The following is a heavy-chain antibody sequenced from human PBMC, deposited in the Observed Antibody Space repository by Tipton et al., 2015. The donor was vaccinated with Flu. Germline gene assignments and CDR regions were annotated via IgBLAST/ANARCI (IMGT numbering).Heavy chain of an antibody. Sequence: TLSLTCAVYGGSFSGYYWSWIRQPPGKGLEWIGEINHSGSTNYNPSLKSRVTISVDTSKNQFSLKLSSVTAADTAVYYCARVRPDVLRYFDWLAGWFDPWGQGTLVTVSS. CDR2: INHSGST. CDR1: GGSFSGYY. V-gene: IGHV4-34*01. CDR3: ARVRPDVLRYFDWLAGWFDP. J-gene: IGHJ5*02. D-gene: IGHD3-9*01.